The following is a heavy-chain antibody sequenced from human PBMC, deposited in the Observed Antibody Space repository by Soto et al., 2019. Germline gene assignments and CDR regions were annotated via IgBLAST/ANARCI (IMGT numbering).Heavy chain of an antibody. J-gene: IGHJ6*02. Sequence: ASVKVSCKASGYTFTSYGISWVRQAPGQGLEWMGWISAHNGNTNYAQKLQGRVTMTTDTSTSTAYMELRSLRSDDTAVYYCARGGRHDSSGYYLPFSGMDVWGQGTTVTVSS. D-gene: IGHD3-22*01. CDR3: ARGGRHDSSGYYLPFSGMDV. V-gene: IGHV1-18*01. CDR2: ISAHNGNT. CDR1: GYTFTSYG.